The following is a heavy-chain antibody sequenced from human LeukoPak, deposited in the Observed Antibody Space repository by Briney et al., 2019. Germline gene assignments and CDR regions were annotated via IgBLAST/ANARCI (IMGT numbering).Heavy chain of an antibody. Sequence: PSETLSLTCTVSGGSISSYYWSWIRQPPGKGLEWIGYIYYRGSTNYNPSLKSRVAISVDTSKNQFSLKLSSVTATDTAVYYCARAGFTYDSSGYYADWFDPWGQGALVTVS. J-gene: IGHJ5*02. CDR3: ARAGFTYDSSGYYADWFDP. CDR1: GGSISSYY. V-gene: IGHV4-59*01. CDR2: IYYRGST. D-gene: IGHD3-22*01.